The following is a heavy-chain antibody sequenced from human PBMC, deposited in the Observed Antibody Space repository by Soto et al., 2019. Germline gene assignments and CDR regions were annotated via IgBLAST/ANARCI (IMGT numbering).Heavy chain of an antibody. Sequence: PGGSLRLSCAASGFTFSDYYMSWIRQAPGKGLEWLSYISDSASTIYYADSVKGRFTISRDNAKKSLYLHMNSLRAEDTAVYYCARDKAFVASGFLDHWGQGNLVTVAS. CDR2: ISDSASTI. CDR1: GFTFSDYY. CDR3: ARDKAFVASGFLDH. D-gene: IGHD3-22*01. J-gene: IGHJ5*02. V-gene: IGHV3-11*01.